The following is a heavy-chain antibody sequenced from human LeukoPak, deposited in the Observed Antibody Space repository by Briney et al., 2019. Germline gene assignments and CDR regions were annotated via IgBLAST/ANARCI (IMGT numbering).Heavy chain of an antibody. CDR2: IYYSGST. CDR1: GGSIISSSYY. V-gene: IGHV4-39*07. Sequence: SETLSLTCTVSGGSIISSSYYWGWIRQPPGKGLEWIGSIYYSGSTYYNPSRNRRVTISVETSKNQFSLKLTSLTAATTAVHSRARAEAAAGRAFAYWGQGTLVTVPS. J-gene: IGHJ4*02. CDR3: ARAEAAAGRAFAY. D-gene: IGHD6-25*01.